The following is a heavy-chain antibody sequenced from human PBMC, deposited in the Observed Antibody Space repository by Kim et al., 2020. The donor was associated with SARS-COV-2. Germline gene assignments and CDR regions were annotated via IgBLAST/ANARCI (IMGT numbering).Heavy chain of an antibody. J-gene: IGHJ4*02. CDR3: ARDLGRYSSSWYYFDY. V-gene: IGHV1-69*01. Sequence: KFQGRVTITADESTSTAYMELSSLRSEDTAVYYCARDLGRYSSSWYYFDYWGQGTLVTVSS. D-gene: IGHD6-13*01.